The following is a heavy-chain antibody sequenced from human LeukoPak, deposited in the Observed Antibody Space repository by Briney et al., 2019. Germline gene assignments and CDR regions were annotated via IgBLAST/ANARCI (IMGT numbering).Heavy chain of an antibody. Sequence: SVKVSCKASGGTFSSYAISWVRQAPGQGLEWMGGIIPIFGTANYAQKFQGRVTITTDESTSTAYMELSSLRSEDTAVYYCARGRRVCGGDCPFDYWGQGTLVTVSS. D-gene: IGHD2-21*02. V-gene: IGHV1-69*05. CDR3: ARGRRVCGGDCPFDY. CDR2: IIPIFGTA. J-gene: IGHJ4*02. CDR1: GGTFSSYA.